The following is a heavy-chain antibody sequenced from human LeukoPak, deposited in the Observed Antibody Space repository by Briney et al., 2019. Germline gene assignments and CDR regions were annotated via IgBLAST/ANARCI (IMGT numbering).Heavy chain of an antibody. Sequence: SETLSLTCTVSGGSISSYYWSWIRRPPGKGLEWIGYIYYSGSTNYNPSLKSRVTISVDTSKNQFSLKLSSVTAADTAVYYCARQGLRWFDPWGQGTLVTVSS. J-gene: IGHJ5*02. D-gene: IGHD2-15*01. CDR1: GGSISSYY. V-gene: IGHV4-59*08. CDR2: IYYSGST. CDR3: ARQGLRWFDP.